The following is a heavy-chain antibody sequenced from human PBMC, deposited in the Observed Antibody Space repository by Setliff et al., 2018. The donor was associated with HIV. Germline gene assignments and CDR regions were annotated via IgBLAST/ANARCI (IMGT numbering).Heavy chain of an antibody. CDR3: AGGPGTTSIDY. V-gene: IGHV4-39*07. CDR2: INHSGST. Sequence: SETLSLTCTVSNGSISNSAYYWGWIRQPPGKGLEWIGEINHSGSTNYNMSLWSRVTISLDASRNQFSLELISVTAADTAVYYCAGGPGTTSIDYWAQGTLVTVSS. J-gene: IGHJ4*02. CDR1: NGSISNSAYY. D-gene: IGHD1-26*01.